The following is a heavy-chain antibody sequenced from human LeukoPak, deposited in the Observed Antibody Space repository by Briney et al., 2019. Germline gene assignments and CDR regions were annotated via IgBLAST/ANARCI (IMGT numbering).Heavy chain of an antibody. Sequence: PSETLSLTCAVYGGSFSGYYWSWIRQPPGKGLEWIGEINHSGSTNYNPSLKSRVTISVDTSKNQFPLKLSSVTAADTAVYYCAARRRYSSSWHPRAGYFQHWGQGTLGTVS. D-gene: IGHD6-13*01. CDR1: GGSFSGYY. J-gene: IGHJ1*01. CDR2: INHSGST. V-gene: IGHV4-34*01. CDR3: AARRRYSSSWHPRAGYFQH.